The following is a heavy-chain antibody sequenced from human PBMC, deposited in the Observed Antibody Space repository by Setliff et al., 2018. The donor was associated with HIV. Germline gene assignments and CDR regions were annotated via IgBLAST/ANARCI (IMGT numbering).Heavy chain of an antibody. Sequence: ASVKVSCKASGYTFTTYFIHWVRQAPGQSLEWMGWINVGKGDTKYSQELQGRITITRDTSANTAYMELSSLRSDDTAVYFCARGALLAVFDFDHWGHGTLVTVSS. J-gene: IGHJ4*01. D-gene: IGHD3-10*01. CDR2: INVGKGDT. V-gene: IGHV1-3*01. CDR3: ARGALLAVFDFDH. CDR1: GYTFTTYF.